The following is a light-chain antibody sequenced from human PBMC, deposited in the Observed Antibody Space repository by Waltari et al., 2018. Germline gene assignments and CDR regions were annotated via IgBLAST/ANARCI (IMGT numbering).Light chain of an antibody. CDR3: QAWDSSTDVV. CDR2: QDS. J-gene: IGLJ2*01. Sequence: YELTQPPSVSVSPGQTATITCPGDYLEEKYVCWYQQKAGQSPVLVIHQDSRRPSGIPERFSGSSSGNTATLTISGTQAMDEADYYCQAWDSSTDVVFGGGTRLTVL. V-gene: IGLV3-1*01. CDR1: YLEEKY.